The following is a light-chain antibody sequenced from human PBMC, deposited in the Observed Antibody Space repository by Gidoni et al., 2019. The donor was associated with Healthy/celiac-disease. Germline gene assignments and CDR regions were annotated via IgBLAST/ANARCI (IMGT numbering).Light chain of an antibody. V-gene: IGLV1-36*01. CDR1: SSNIGNNA. Sequence: QSVLTQPPSLSAAPPQRVTISCSGSSSNIGNNAVNWYQQLPGKAPKLLIYYDDLLPSGVSDRFSGSKSGTSASLAISGLQSEDEADYYCAAWDDSLNGPVFGGGTKLTVL. CDR2: YDD. J-gene: IGLJ2*01. CDR3: AAWDDSLNGPV.